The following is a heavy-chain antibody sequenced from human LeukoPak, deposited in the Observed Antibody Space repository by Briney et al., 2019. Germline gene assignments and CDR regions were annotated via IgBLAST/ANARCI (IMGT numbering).Heavy chain of an antibody. CDR2: IKSKTDGGTT. CDR1: GFTFRNAW. CDR3: ATGPLDY. V-gene: IGHV3-15*01. Sequence: GGSLRLSCAASGFTFRNAWMSWVRQAPGKGLEWVGRIKSKTDGGTTDYAAPVKGRFTISRDNAKNSLYLQMNSLRAEDTAVYYCATGPLDYWGQGTLVTVSS. J-gene: IGHJ4*02.